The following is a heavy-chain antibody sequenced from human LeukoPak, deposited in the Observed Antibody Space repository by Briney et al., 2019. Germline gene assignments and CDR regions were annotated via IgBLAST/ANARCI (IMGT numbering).Heavy chain of an antibody. J-gene: IGHJ4*02. CDR1: GFTFSNYA. CDR3: AKDLCSSTSCYLFDY. V-gene: IGHV3-23*01. CDR2: ISGSGGST. D-gene: IGHD2-2*01. Sequence: GGSLRLSCAASGFTFSNYAMNWVRQAPGRGLEWVSTISGSGGSTYYADSVKGRLTISRDNSKNMLYLQMNSLRAEDTAIYYCAKDLCSSTSCYLFDYWGQGTLVTVSS.